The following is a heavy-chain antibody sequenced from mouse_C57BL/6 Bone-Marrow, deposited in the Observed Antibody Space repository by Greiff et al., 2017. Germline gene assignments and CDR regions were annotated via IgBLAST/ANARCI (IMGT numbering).Heavy chain of an antibody. D-gene: IGHD2-4*01. J-gene: IGHJ3*01. CDR1: GFTFSDAW. CDR3: TEGLRRAAWFAY. CDR2: IRNKANNHAT. Sequence: EVKLMESGGGLVQPGGSMKLSCAASGFTFSDAWMDWVRQSPEKGLEWVAEIRNKANNHATYYAESVKGRFTISRDDSKSSVYLQMNSLRAEDTGIYYCTEGLRRAAWFAYWGQGTLVTVSA. V-gene: IGHV6-6*01.